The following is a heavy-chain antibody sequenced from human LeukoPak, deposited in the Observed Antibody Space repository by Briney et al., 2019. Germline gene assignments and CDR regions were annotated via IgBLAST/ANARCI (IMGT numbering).Heavy chain of an antibody. CDR2: IYYSGST. D-gene: IGHD3-22*01. CDR1: GGSISSSSYY. V-gene: IGHV4-39*07. Sequence: SETLSLTCTVSGGSISSSSYYWGWIRQPPGKGLEWIGSIYYSGSTYYNPSLKSRVTISVDTSKNQFSLKLSSVTAADTAVYYWGRVQQGRRNYYDSSGYIFASGAQGTLVTVPS. J-gene: IGHJ4*02. CDR3: GRVQQGRRNYYDSSGYIFAS.